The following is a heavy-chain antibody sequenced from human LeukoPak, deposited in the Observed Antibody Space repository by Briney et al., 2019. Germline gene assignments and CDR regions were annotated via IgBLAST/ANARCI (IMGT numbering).Heavy chain of an antibody. CDR1: GFSVTSCA. Sequence: GGSLRLSCAASGFSVTSCAMSWVRQAPGKGLEWVSTVSNSGYNTWYADSVKGRFTISRDISQNTLHLQMSSLRAEDTALYYCARHDGSSFIYYIDHWGQEALVTVSS. CDR2: VSNSGYNT. CDR3: ARHDGSSFIYYIDH. J-gene: IGHJ4*02. D-gene: IGHD1-26*01. V-gene: IGHV3-23*01.